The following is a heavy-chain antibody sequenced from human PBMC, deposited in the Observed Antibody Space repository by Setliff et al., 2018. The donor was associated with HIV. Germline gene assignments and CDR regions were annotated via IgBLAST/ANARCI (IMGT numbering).Heavy chain of an antibody. D-gene: IGHD6-19*01. CDR1: GFTFSSYA. J-gene: IGHJ6*03. V-gene: IGHV3-23*01. CDR2: ISGSGGIT. CDR3: AKGRYSSGANYYYYYMDV. Sequence: GGSLRLSCAASGFTFSSYAMSWVRQDPGKGLEWVSAISGSGGITYYADSVKGRFTISRDNSKNTLYLQMNSLRVEDTAVYYCAKGRYSSGANYYYYYMDVWGKGSTVTVSS.